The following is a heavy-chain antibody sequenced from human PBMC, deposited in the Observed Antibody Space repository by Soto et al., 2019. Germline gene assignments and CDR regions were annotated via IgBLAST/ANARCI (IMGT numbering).Heavy chain of an antibody. Sequence: QVQLQQWGAGLLKPSETLSLTCAVYGGSFSGYYWSWIRQPPGKGLEWIGEINHSGSTNYNPSLKSRVTLSVDTSKNQFSLKLSSVTAADTAVYYCARATYDFWSGYSKRGYFDYWGQGTLVTVSS. CDR1: GGSFSGYY. D-gene: IGHD3-3*01. J-gene: IGHJ4*02. CDR3: ARATYDFWSGYSKRGYFDY. V-gene: IGHV4-34*01. CDR2: INHSGST.